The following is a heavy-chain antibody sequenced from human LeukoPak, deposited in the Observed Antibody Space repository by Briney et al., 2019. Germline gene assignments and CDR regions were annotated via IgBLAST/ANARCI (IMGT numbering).Heavy chain of an antibody. J-gene: IGHJ4*02. Sequence: GGSLRLSGEASEFIFSSYWFHWVRQPPGKGLVGFSRINSDGSSTFYADSVKGRFTISGDNAKNTLYLQMNSLRAEDTALYYCARGGVYSRSPFDYWGQGTLVTVSS. D-gene: IGHD6-6*01. CDR3: ARGGVYSRSPFDY. V-gene: IGHV3-74*01. CDR2: INSDGSST. CDR1: EFIFSSYW.